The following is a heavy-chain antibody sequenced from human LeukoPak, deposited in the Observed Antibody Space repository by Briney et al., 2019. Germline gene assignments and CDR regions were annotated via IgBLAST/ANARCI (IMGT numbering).Heavy chain of an antibody. Sequence: PGGSLRLSCVASGFPFSSYSMNWVRQAPGKGLEWVSFISGSSSIIDYADSVKGRFTISRDNGKNSLFLHMNSLRAEDTAVYYCARKNTTSSEDYRGQGTLVTVSS. CDR1: GFPFSSYS. CDR3: ARKNTTSSEDY. D-gene: IGHD6-6*01. V-gene: IGHV3-48*01. CDR2: ISGSSSII. J-gene: IGHJ4*02.